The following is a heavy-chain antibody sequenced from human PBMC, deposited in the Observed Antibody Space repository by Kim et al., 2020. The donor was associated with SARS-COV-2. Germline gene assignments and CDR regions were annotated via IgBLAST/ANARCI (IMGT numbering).Heavy chain of an antibody. Sequence: VKVSCKASGYTFTSYGISWVRQAPGQGLEWMGWISAYNGNTNYAQKLQGRVTMTTDTSTSTAYMELRSLRSDDTAVYYCASGFLEWLLEGPRYYYMDVWGKGTTVTVSS. CDR1: GYTFTSYG. J-gene: IGHJ6*03. CDR3: ASGFLEWLLEGPRYYYMDV. D-gene: IGHD3-3*01. V-gene: IGHV1-18*01. CDR2: ISAYNGNT.